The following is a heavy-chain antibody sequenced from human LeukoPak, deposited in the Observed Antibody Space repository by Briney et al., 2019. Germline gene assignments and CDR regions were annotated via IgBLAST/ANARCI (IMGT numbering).Heavy chain of an antibody. Sequence: SETLSLTCTVSGGSISNGAYYWSWIRQHPGKGLEWIGYIYYSGSAYYNPSLKSRVSMSVDTSQNQSSLKVNSVTAADTAVYYCARLHGEGFDYWGQGTLVIVSS. J-gene: IGHJ4*02. CDR3: ARLHGEGFDY. D-gene: IGHD4-17*01. CDR1: GGSISNGAYY. V-gene: IGHV4-31*03. CDR2: IYYSGSA.